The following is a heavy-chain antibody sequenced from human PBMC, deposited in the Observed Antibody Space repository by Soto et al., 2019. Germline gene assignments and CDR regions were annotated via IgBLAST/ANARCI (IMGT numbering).Heavy chain of an antibody. CDR3: ARSGDHYASYVDY. CDR1: GYSVSDGYY. J-gene: IGHJ4*02. V-gene: IGHV4-38-2*01. D-gene: IGHD3-22*01. Sequence: SETLSLTCAVSGYSVSDGYYLGWIRQPPGKGLEWIGSINRSEKTYYNPSLKSRLTISVDTYKNQISLTLSSVTAADTAIYYCARSGDHYASYVDYWGQGTLV. CDR2: INRSEKT.